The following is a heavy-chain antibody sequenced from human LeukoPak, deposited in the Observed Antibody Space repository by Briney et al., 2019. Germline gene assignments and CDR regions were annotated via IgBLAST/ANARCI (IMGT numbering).Heavy chain of an antibody. CDR2: INPNSGGT. CDR3: ARVVRGYYDSSGYYY. CDR1: GYTFTGYY. V-gene: IGHV1-2*02. Sequence: ASVKVSCKASGYTFTGYYMHWVRQAPGQGLEWMGWINPNSGGTNYAQKFQGRVTMTRDTSISTAYMELSRLRSDDTAVYYCARVVRGYYDSSGYYYWGQGTLVTVSS. J-gene: IGHJ4*02. D-gene: IGHD3-22*01.